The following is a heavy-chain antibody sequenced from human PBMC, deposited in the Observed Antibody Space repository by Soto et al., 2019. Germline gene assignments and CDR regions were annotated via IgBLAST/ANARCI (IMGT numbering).Heavy chain of an antibody. V-gene: IGHV3-30*18. CDR3: AKENQHLVHDY. CDR1: GFIFSNYG. J-gene: IGHJ4*02. CDR2: ISHDGSDK. D-gene: IGHD6-13*01. Sequence: QVQLVESGGGVVQPGGSLRLSCAASGFIFSNYGMHWVRQAPDKGLEWVAVISHDGSDKYYADSMKGRFIISRDNSENTLFLNMNSLKPEDTAVYYCAKENQHLVHDYWGQGTLVTVSS.